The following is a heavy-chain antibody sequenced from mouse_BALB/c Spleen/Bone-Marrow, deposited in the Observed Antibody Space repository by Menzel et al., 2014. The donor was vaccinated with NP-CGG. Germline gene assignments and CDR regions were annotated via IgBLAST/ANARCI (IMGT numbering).Heavy chain of an antibody. D-gene: IGHD2-4*01. CDR3: SKDGGYDYSYYFDY. Sequence: EVMLVESGGGLVKPGGSLKLSCAASGFTFSAYSMSWVRQTPEKRLEWVATISSGGHDTFYPDSVKGRFTISRDNAKNTLYLQTSSLKSEDTAMYYCSKDGGYDYSYYFDYWGQGTTLTVSS. CDR2: ISSGGHDT. CDR1: GFTFSAYS. V-gene: IGHV5-6-4*01. J-gene: IGHJ2*01.